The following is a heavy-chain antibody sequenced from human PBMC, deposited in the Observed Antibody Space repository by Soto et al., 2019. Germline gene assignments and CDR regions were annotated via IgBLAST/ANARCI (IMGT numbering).Heavy chain of an antibody. J-gene: IGHJ4*02. CDR3: ARGVSAGVDY. D-gene: IGHD1-26*01. CDR1: GYSFTSLD. V-gene: IGHV1-8*01. CDR2: MEPSTGRT. Sequence: ASVKVSCKASGYSFTSLDINWVRQTAGQGLEWMGWMEPSTGRTGYAQKFQGRVTMTRDTSINTAYMELTTLTSGDTAFHYCARGVSAGVDYWGQGTLVTVSS.